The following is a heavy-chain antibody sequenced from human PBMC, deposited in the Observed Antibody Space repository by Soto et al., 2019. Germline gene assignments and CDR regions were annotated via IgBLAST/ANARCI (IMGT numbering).Heavy chain of an antibody. CDR2: ISYDGSNT. D-gene: IGHD1-26*01. V-gene: IGHV3-30*18. CDR3: AKEGGLSGSYYISSSYYFDD. Sequence: QVQLVESGGGVVQPGRSLRLSCAASGFTFSSYGMHWVRQAPGKGLEWVAIISYDGSNTYYADSVKVRFTISRDNSKNPLYMQMNSLRAEDTSVYYCAKEGGLSGSYYISSSYYFDDWGQGTLVTVSS. CDR1: GFTFSSYG. J-gene: IGHJ4*02.